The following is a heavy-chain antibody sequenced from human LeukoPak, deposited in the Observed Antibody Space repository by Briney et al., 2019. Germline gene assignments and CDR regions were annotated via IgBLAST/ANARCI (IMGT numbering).Heavy chain of an antibody. J-gene: IGHJ6*02. CDR1: GGSISSDDYY. D-gene: IGHD1-26*01. CDR2: IYFSGTT. Sequence: PSQTLSLTCTVSGGSISSDDYYWSWIRQPPGKGLEWIGYIYFSGTTYYNPSLKSRVTISVDTSKNQFSLKLSSVTAADTAVYYCARVGIVGATRYYYYYGMDVWGQGTTVTVSS. CDR3: ARVGIVGATRYYYYYGMDV. V-gene: IGHV4-30-4*01.